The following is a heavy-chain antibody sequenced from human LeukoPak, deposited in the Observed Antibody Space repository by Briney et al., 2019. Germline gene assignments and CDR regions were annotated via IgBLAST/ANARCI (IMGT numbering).Heavy chain of an antibody. V-gene: IGHV4-4*07. CDR3: AREGSMALMDYYYYMDV. Sequence: SETLSLTCTVSGGSISSYYWSWLRQPAGKGLEWIGRIYTSGSTNYNPSLKSRVTMSVDTPKNQFSLKLSSVTAADTAVYYCAREGSMALMDYYYYMDVWGKGTTVTVSS. J-gene: IGHJ6*03. D-gene: IGHD2/OR15-2a*01. CDR2: IYTSGST. CDR1: GGSISSYY.